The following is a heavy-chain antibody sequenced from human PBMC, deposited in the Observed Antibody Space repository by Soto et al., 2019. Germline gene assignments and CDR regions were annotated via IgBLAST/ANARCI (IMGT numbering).Heavy chain of an antibody. CDR3: ARARLDTPALDY. CDR1: GFTFSIYA. Sequence: QVQLVESGGGVVQPGRSLRLSCAASGFTFSIYAMHWVRQAPGKGLEWVAVISYDGSNKYYADSVKCRFTISRDNSKNTRYLQMNSLRAEDTAVYYCARARLDTPALDYWGQGTLVNVSS. CDR2: ISYDGSNK. V-gene: IGHV3-30-3*01. D-gene: IGHD2-2*01. J-gene: IGHJ4*02.